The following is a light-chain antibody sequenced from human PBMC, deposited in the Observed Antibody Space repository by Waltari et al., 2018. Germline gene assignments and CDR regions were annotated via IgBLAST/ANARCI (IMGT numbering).Light chain of an antibody. CDR1: KLGGRP. CDR3: QAWDRDGAV. V-gene: IGLV3-1*01. CDR2: QSS. J-gene: IGLJ2*01. Sequence: SYEVIQPPSVSVSPGQTATITCSGDKLGGRPTSWYQQRPGQSPVLLIYQSSRRSSGVPERFSGSHAGSTATLTISGTQTVDEADYYCQAWDRDGAVFGDGTKLTVL.